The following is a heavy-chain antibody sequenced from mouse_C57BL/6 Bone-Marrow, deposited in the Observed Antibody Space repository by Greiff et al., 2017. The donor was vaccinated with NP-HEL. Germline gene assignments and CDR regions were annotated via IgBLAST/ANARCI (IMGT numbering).Heavy chain of an antibody. CDR1: GYTFTSYW. J-gene: IGHJ3*01. CDR2: IHPNSGST. V-gene: IGHV1-64*01. Sequence: QVQLKQPGAELVTPGASVKLPCKASGYTFTSYWMHWVKQRPGQGLEWIGMIHPNSGSTNYNEKFKSKATLTVDKSSSTAYMQLSSLTSEDSAVYYCASPFAYWGQGTLVTVSA. CDR3: ASPFAY.